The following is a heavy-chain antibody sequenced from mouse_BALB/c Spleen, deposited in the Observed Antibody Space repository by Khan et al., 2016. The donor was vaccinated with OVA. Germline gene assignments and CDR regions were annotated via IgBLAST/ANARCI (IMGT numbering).Heavy chain of an antibody. CDR3: TRLSYFAYRLDH. Sequence: QIQLVQSGPEMKKPGETVKISCKASGYTFTNYGMNWVKQSPGKALKWMGWINTFTGETTYADDFKGRFAFSLETSASTASLQINNLKNEDTATSVCTRLSYFAYRLDHWGQGTSLTVSS. J-gene: IGHJ4*01. V-gene: IGHV9-3-1*01. CDR1: GYTFTNYG. D-gene: IGHD2-10*01. CDR2: INTFTGET.